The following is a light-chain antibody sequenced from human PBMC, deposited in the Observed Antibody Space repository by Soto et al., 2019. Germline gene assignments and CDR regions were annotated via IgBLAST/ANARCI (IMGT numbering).Light chain of an antibody. J-gene: IGKJ2*01. Sequence: DIQMTQSPSSLSASIGDRVTLTCRASQRIGTNLNWYQQRPGKAPKLLIYAVSSLQSGVSSRFSGSGSGTDFTLTISSLQPEDFAIYYCQQTSSALMYTFGQGTTLEIK. V-gene: IGKV1-39*01. CDR2: AVS. CDR1: QRIGTN. CDR3: QQTSSALMYT.